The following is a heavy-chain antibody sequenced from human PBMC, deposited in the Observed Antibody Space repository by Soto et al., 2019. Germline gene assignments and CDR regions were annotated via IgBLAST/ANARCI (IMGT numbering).Heavy chain of an antibody. D-gene: IGHD5-12*01. V-gene: IGHV3-23*01. CDR1: GFTFSSYA. Sequence: GGSLRLSCAASGFTFSSYAMSWVRQAPGKGLEWVSAISGSGGSTYYADSVKGRFTISRYNSKNTLYLQMNSLRAEDTAVYYCAKDPIVGYSGYDLLNWFDPWGQGTLVTVSS. CDR2: ISGSGGST. J-gene: IGHJ5*02. CDR3: AKDPIVGYSGYDLLNWFDP.